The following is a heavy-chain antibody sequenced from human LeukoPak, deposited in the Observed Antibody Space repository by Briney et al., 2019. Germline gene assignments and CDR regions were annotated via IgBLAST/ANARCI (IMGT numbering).Heavy chain of an antibody. CDR1: GFTFSDYY. V-gene: IGHV3-11*05. CDR2: ISSSSSYT. J-gene: IGHJ4*02. CDR3: ARDPYGGNFDY. D-gene: IGHD4-23*01. Sequence: GGSLRLSCAASGFTFSDYYMSWIRQAPGKGLEWVSYISSSSSYTNYADSVKGRFTISRDNAKNSLYLQMNSLRAEDTAVYYCARDPYGGNFDYWGQGTLVTISS.